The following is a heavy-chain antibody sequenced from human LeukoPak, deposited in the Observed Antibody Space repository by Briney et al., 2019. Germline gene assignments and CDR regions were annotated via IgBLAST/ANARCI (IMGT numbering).Heavy chain of an antibody. CDR3: ARDRADDDSSGYIYRDFAY. J-gene: IGHJ4*02. V-gene: IGHV3-11*04. CDR1: GFTFSDYY. Sequence: TGGSLRLSCAASGFTFSDYYMGWVRQAPGKGLEGVSYIDMSGSTIFYADSVKGRFTISRDNAKNLLYLQMNNLRAEDTAVYYCARDRADDDSSGYIYRDFAYWGQGNLVTVSP. CDR2: IDMSGSTI. D-gene: IGHD3-22*01.